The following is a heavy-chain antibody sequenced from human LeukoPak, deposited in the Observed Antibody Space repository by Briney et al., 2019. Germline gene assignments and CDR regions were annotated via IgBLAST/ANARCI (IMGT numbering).Heavy chain of an antibody. D-gene: IGHD6-13*01. CDR1: GYTFTSYD. CDR3: ARGVRSSWYSYFGY. Sequence: ASVKVSCKASGYTFTSYDINWVRQATGQGLEWMGWMNPNSGNTGYAQKFQGRVTITRNTSISTAYMELSSLRSEDTAVYCCARGVRSSWYSYFGYWGQGTLVTVSS. CDR2: MNPNSGNT. V-gene: IGHV1-8*03. J-gene: IGHJ4*02.